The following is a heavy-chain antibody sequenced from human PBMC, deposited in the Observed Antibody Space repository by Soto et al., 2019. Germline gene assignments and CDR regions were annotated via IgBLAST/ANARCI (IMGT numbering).Heavy chain of an antibody. D-gene: IGHD6-6*01. V-gene: IGHV1-3*01. CDR1: GYTFTSNA. J-gene: IGHJ1*01. CDR2: IHCGNGNT. Sequence: ASVKVSCKASGYTFTSNAIHWVRQAPGQRLEWMGWIHCGNGNTKYSQKFQGRVTITKDTSASTAYIELSSLRSEDTAMYYCARGGSIAGRWYFLQWGQGTLVTVSS. CDR3: ARGGSIAGRWYFLQ.